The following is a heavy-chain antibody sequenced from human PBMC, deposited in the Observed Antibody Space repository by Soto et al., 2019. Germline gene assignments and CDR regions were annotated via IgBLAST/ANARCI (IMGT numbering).Heavy chain of an antibody. CDR1: GFTFSSYG. CDR2: ISYDGSNK. V-gene: IGHV3-30*18. D-gene: IGHD5-18*01. J-gene: IGHJ4*02. Sequence: GGSLRLSCAASGFTFSSYGMHWVRQAPGKGLEWVAVISYDGSNKYYADSVKGRFTISRDNSKNTLYLQMNSLRAEDTAVYYCAKEGELNPTAMVRGYFDYWGQGTLVTVSS. CDR3: AKEGELNPTAMVRGYFDY.